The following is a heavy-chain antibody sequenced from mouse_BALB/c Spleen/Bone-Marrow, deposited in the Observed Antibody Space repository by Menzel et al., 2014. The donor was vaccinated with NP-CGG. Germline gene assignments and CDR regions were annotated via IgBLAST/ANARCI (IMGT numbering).Heavy chain of an antibody. CDR1: GYSFXGYT. V-gene: IGHV1-18*01. CDR2: INPYNGGT. D-gene: IGHD1-1*01. CDR3: ARDYYGFSYGFAY. Sequence: DVQLQESGPELVKPGASMKISCKASGYSFXGYTMNWVKQSHGKNLEWIGLINPYNGGTNYNQKFKGKATLTVDKSSSTAYMELLSLTSEDSAVYYCARDYYGFSYGFAYWGQGTLVTVSA. J-gene: IGHJ3*01.